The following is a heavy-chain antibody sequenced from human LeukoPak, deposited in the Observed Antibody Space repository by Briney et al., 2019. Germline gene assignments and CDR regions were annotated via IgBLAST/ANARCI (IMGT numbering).Heavy chain of an antibody. J-gene: IGHJ5*02. CDR2: FDPEDGET. V-gene: IGHV1-24*01. CDR1: GYTLTELS. D-gene: IGHD3-3*01. CDR3: ATVRRDFWSGYAWFDP. Sequence: ASVKVSCKVSGYTLTELSMHWVRQAPGKGLEWMGGFDPEDGETIYAQKFQGRVTMTEDTSTDTAYMELSSLRSEDTAVYCCATVRRDFWSGYAWFDPWGQGTLVTVSS.